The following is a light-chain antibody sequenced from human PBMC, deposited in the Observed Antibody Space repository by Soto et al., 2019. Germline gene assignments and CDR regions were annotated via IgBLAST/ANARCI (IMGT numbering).Light chain of an antibody. CDR1: QAIRED. J-gene: IGKJ2*01. V-gene: IGKV1-6*01. CDR2: AAS. CDR3: LQDYTFPYT. Sequence: AIQMTQSPSSLSASVGDRVTITCRASQAIREDLSWYQQKPGKAPTVLISAASTLESGVPLRFSGSGSGIDFTLTISSLQPEDVATYYWLQDYTFPYTFGQGTKLEIK.